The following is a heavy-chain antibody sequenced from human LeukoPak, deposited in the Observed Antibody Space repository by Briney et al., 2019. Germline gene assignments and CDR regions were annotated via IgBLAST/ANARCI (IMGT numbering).Heavy chain of an antibody. V-gene: IGHV1-2*02. J-gene: IGHJ4*02. CDR2: INPNSGAT. D-gene: IGHD3-22*01. CDR1: GYTLSGYY. CDR3: ARALRYDDSSGYYAY. Sequence: GASVKVSCKASGYTLSGYYMHWVRQAPGQGLEWMGWINPNSGATNYAQTLQGRVTMTRDTSISIVYMELSRLRTDDTAVYYCARALRYDDSSGYYAYWGQGTLVTVSS.